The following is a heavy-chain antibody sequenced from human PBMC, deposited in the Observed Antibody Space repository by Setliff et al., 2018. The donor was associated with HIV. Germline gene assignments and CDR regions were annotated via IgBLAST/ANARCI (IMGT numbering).Heavy chain of an antibody. Sequence: SETLSLTCTVSGGSISSGDYYWSWIRQPPGKGLEWIGYIYYSGSTYYNPSLKSRVTISVDTSKNQFSLKLTSVTAADTAVYYCARYSPRGYTLTGPYWGQGTLVTVSS. D-gene: IGHD6-25*01. CDR1: GGSISSGDYY. V-gene: IGHV4-30-4*02. J-gene: IGHJ4*02. CDR3: ARYSPRGYTLTGPY. CDR2: IYYSGST.